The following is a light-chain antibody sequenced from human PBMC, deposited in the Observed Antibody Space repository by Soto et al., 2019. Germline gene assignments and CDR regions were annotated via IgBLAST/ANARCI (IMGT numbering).Light chain of an antibody. J-gene: IGKJ2*01. CDR1: QAINNY. CDR3: QQVYVFPHT. Sequence: DIQMTQSPSSLSASVGDRVTITCRTSQAINNYLNWYRQKPGKVPEVLIYGASSLQDGVSSRFTGSASRTYFTLTISSLQPEDFATYYCQQVYVFPHTFGQGTKVEV. V-gene: IGKV1-39*01. CDR2: GAS.